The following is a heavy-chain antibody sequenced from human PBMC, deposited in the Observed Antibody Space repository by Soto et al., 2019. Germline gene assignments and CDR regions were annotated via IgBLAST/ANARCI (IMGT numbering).Heavy chain of an antibody. V-gene: IGHV5-51*01. CDR2: IYPGDSDT. CDR3: AREVGDYTDMAEYYYYGMDV. Sequence: GESLKISCKGSGYSFTSYWIGWVRQMPGKGLEWMGIIYPGDSDTRYSPSFQGQVTISADKSISTAYLQWSSLKASDTAMYYCAREVGDYTDMAEYYYYGMDVWGQGTTVTVSS. CDR1: GYSFTSYW. D-gene: IGHD5-18*01. J-gene: IGHJ6*02.